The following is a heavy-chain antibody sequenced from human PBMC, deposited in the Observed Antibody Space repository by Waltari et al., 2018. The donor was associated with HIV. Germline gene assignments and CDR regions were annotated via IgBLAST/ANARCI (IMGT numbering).Heavy chain of an antibody. J-gene: IGHJ4*02. Sequence: QVQLQESGPGLVKPSQTLYLTCPVSGDRVRSSGFYWTWIRQHPGKGLEWIGFNFNTVNTAYNPSLQGRVTISVETSKNQISLKMTSVTVADTAVYYCARGRVRDYGALWGQGTLVTVSS. V-gene: IGHV4-31*03. CDR2: NFNTVNT. CDR1: GDRVRSSGFY. CDR3: ARGRVRDYGAL. D-gene: IGHD4-17*01.